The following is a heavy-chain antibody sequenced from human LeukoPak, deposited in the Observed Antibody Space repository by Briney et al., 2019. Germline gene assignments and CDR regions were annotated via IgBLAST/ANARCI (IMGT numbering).Heavy chain of an antibody. D-gene: IGHD5-18*01. Sequence: GGSLRLSCAASGFTFSNYWMNWVRQAPGKGLEWVANIKQDGSEKYYVDSVKGRFTISRDNAKNSLYLQMNSLRAEDTAVYYCARGARGYSYGYANWFDPWGQGTLVTVSS. CDR1: GFTFSNYW. CDR2: IKQDGSEK. J-gene: IGHJ5*02. V-gene: IGHV3-7*01. CDR3: ARGARGYSYGYANWFDP.